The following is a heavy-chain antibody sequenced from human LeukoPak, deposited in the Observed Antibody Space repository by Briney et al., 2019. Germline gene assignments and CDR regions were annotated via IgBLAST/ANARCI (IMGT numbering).Heavy chain of an antibody. V-gene: IGHV3-23*01. Sequence: PGGSLRLSCAASGFTFSSYAMSWVRQAPGKGLEWVSAISGSGGSTYYADSVKGRFTISRDNSKNTLYLQMNSLRAEDTAVYYCARDQYYYDSSRHIRGAIDYWGQGTLVTVSS. J-gene: IGHJ4*02. CDR2: ISGSGGST. CDR1: GFTFSSYA. CDR3: ARDQYYYDSSRHIRGAIDY. D-gene: IGHD3-22*01.